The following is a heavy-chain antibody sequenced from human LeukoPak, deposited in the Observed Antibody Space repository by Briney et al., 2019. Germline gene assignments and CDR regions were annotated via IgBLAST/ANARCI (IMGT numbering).Heavy chain of an antibody. Sequence: PSETLSLTCTVSGGFISSGSYYWGWIRQPPGKGLEWIGSIYYSGSTYYNPSLKSRVTISVDTSKNQFSLKLTSVTAADTAVYYCARFTPSSDYQFAFDYWGQGTLVTVSS. CDR1: GGFISSGSYY. J-gene: IGHJ4*02. D-gene: IGHD4-11*01. V-gene: IGHV4-39*01. CDR2: IYYSGST. CDR3: ARFTPSSDYQFAFDY.